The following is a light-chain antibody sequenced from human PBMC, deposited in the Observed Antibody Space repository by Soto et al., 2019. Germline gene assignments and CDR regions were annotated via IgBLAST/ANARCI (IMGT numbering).Light chain of an antibody. CDR3: QTWDTGIQV. Sequence: QLVLTQSPSASASLGASVMLTCTLSSGHSRYAIAWHQQQPEKGPRYLMKVKSDGSHNKGDGIPDRFSGSSSGAERYLTISSLQSEDEADYYCQTWDTGIQVFGGGTKVTVL. V-gene: IGLV4-69*02. CDR1: SGHSRYA. CDR2: VKSDGSH. J-gene: IGLJ2*01.